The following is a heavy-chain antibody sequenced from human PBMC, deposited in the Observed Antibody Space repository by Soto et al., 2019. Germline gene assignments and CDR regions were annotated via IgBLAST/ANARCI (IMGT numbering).Heavy chain of an antibody. CDR2: ISGSGGST. D-gene: IGHD3-22*01. J-gene: IGHJ4*02. Sequence: HPGGSLRLSCGASVSNFRLYPMAWVRQAPGKGLEWVSSISGSGGSTFYADSVKGRFTISRDNSKNTLYLQMDTLRAGDSAVYYCAKAHTFRFYYFTGGDYWGQGTLVTVSS. V-gene: IGHV3-23*01. CDR3: AKAHTFRFYYFTGGDY. CDR1: VSNFRLYP.